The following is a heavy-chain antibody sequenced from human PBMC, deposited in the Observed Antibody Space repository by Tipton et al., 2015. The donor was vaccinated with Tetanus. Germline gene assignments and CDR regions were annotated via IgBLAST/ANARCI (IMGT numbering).Heavy chain of an antibody. V-gene: IGHV3-33*01. J-gene: IGHJ4*02. Sequence: SLRLSCAASGFIFSSYGIHRVRQAPGKGLEWVADSWYDGTDKYYADSVKGRFTISRDNSKNTLYLQMNSLRAEDTAVYYCAREADCSGGSCFSGDFDNWGQGTQVTVSS. CDR2: SWYDGTDK. D-gene: IGHD2-15*01. CDR1: GFIFSSYG. CDR3: AREADCSGGSCFSGDFDN.